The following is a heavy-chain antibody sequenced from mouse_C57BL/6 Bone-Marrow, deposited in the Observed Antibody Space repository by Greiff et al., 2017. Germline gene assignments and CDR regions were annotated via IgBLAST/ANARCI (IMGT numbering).Heavy chain of an antibody. CDR1: GFNINDYY. Sequence: EVQLQQPGAELVRPGASVKLSCTASGFNINDYYMHWVKQRPEQGLEWIGRIDPEDGDTEYAPKFQGKATMTADTSSNTAYLPLSSLTSEDTAVXCCTTLPYYYAMDYWGQGTSVTVSS. CDR2: IDPEDGDT. J-gene: IGHJ4*01. CDR3: TTLPYYYAMDY. V-gene: IGHV14-1*01. D-gene: IGHD5-1*01.